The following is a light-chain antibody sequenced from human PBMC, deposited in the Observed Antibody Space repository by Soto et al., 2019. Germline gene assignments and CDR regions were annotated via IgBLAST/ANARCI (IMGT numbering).Light chain of an antibody. Sequence: DIQMTQSPSTLSASVGDRVTITCRASQSISFWLAWYQQRPGKAPNLLIYTASSLESGVPSRFSGSGSGTEFTLTISGLQPDDFATYYCQQANSFPLTFGGGTKVEIK. CDR3: QQANSFPLT. CDR2: TAS. J-gene: IGKJ4*01. CDR1: QSISFW. V-gene: IGKV1-5*03.